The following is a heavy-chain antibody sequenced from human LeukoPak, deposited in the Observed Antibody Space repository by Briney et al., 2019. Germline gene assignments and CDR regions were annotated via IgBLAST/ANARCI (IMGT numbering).Heavy chain of an antibody. V-gene: IGHV4-30-4*01. CDR1: GGSISSGDYY. J-gene: IGHJ4*02. CDR2: IYYSGST. CDR3: ARASERYCSGGSCYSADD. D-gene: IGHD2-15*01. Sequence: SETLSLTCTVSGGSISSGDYYWSWIRQPPGKGLEWIGYIYYSGSTYYNPSLKSRVTISVDTSKNQFSLKLSSVTAADTAVYYCARASERYCSGGSCYSADDWGQGTLVTVSS.